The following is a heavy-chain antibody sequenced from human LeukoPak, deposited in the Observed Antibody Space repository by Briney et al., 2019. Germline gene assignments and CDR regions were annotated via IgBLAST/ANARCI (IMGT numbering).Heavy chain of an antibody. V-gene: IGHV1-24*01. CDR1: GYSITELS. Sequence: RASVKVSCKLSGYSITELSIHWVRQGPGKGLEWMGGYDPDVGETVYAQKFQGRVLMTEDTSTDTAYMEMSSPRSEDTAVYYCTTEWGYSSGDGGIGYFHYCGQGTLVTVSS. CDR3: TTEWGYSSGDGGIGYFHY. CDR2: YDPDVGET. J-gene: IGHJ1*01. D-gene: IGHD3-22*01.